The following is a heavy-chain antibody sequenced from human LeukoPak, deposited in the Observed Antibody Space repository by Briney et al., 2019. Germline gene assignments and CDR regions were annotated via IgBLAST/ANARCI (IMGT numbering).Heavy chain of an antibody. Sequence: SETLSLTCTVSGGSISSYYWSWIRQPPGKGLEWIGYIYYSGSTNYNPSLKSRVTISVDTSKNQFSLKLSSVTAADTAVYYCARAPGYCSGGSCRITFDYWGQGTLVTVSS. CDR1: GGSISSYY. J-gene: IGHJ4*02. CDR3: ARAPGYCSGGSCRITFDY. CDR2: IYYSGST. V-gene: IGHV4-59*01. D-gene: IGHD2-15*01.